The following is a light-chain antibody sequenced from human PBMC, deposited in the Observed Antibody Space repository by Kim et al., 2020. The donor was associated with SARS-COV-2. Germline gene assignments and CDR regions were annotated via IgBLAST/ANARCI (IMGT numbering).Light chain of an antibody. CDR1: ILAKKY. V-gene: IGLV3-27*01. J-gene: IGLJ2*01. CDR3: YSAADKVV. CDR2: KDS. Sequence: VSVSPDQTAGITCSGDILAKKYARWFQQKPGQAPVLVIYKDSERPSGIPERFSGSSSGTTVTLTISGAQVEDEADYYCYSAADKVVFGGGTQLTVL.